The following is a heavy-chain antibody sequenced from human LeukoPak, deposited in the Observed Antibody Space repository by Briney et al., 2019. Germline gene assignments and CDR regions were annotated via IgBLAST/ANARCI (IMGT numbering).Heavy chain of an antibody. CDR2: IRSKAYGGTT. J-gene: IGHJ4*02. D-gene: IGHD3-16*02. CDR3: TRAPVYDYVWGSYRSREHYFDY. CDR1: GFTFGDYA. V-gene: IGHV3-49*04. Sequence: GGSLRLSCTASGFTFGDYAMSWVRQAPGKGLEWVGFIRSKAYGGTTEYAASVKGRFTISRDDSKSIAYLQMNSLKTEDTAVYYCTRAPVYDYVWGSYRSREHYFDYWGQGTLVTASS.